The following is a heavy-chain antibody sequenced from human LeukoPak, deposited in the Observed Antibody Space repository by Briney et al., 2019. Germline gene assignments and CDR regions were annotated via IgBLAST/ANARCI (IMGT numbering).Heavy chain of an antibody. CDR3: ARAGGYYYGMEV. V-gene: IGHV3-13*01. D-gene: IGHD1-1*01. Sequence: GGSLRLSCAASGFTFTKYDMHWVRQATGKGLEWVSGIDTAGNTYYAGSVKGRFTISRENSMNSLYLQMNSLRAGDTAVYYCARAGGYYYGMEVWGQGITVTVSS. CDR1: GFTFTKYD. CDR2: IDTAGNT. J-gene: IGHJ6*02.